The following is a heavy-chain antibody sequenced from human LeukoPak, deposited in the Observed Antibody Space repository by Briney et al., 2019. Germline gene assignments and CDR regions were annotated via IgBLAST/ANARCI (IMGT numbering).Heavy chain of an antibody. V-gene: IGHV3-7*03. J-gene: IGHJ4*02. CDR2: IKQDGSEK. D-gene: IGHD2/OR15-2a*01. Sequence: PGGSLRLSCAASGFTFSSYWMSWVRQAPGKGLEWVANIKQDGSEKYYVDSVRGRFTISRDNAKNSLYLQMNSLRAEDTAVYYCAKDRDFYYFDYWGQGTLVTVSS. CDR1: GFTFSSYW. CDR3: AKDRDFYYFDY.